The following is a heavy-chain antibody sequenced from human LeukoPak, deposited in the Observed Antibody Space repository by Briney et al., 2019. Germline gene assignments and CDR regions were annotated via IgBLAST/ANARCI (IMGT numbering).Heavy chain of an antibody. J-gene: IGHJ1*01. V-gene: IGHV6-1*01. CDR2: TYYRSQWYY. D-gene: IGHD6-13*01. Sequence: SQTLSLTCAISGDSVSSNTAAWHWIRQSPSRGLEWLGRTYYRSQWYYDYAVSVKSRITLNPATSKNQFSLQLNSVTPEDTAEYYCARDGTPRGGSTWYYFQHWGQGTLVTVSS. CDR1: GDSVSSNTAA. CDR3: ARDGTPRGGSTWYYFQH.